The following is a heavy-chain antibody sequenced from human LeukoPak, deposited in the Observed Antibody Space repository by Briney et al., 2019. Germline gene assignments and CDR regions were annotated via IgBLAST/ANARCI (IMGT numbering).Heavy chain of an antibody. V-gene: IGHV3-48*03. CDR2: ISSSSSTI. Sequence: GGSLRLSCTASGFTFSGYEMNWVRQAPGKGLEWVSYISSSSSTIYYADSVKGRFTISRDNSKNTLYLQMNSLRAEDTAVYYCARRAGAYSHPYDYWGQGTLVTVSS. CDR3: ARRAGAYSHPYDY. D-gene: IGHD4/OR15-4a*01. J-gene: IGHJ4*02. CDR1: GFTFSGYE.